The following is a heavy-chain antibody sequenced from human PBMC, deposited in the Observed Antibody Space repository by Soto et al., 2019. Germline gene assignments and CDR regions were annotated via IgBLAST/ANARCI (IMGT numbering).Heavy chain of an antibody. CDR3: AREPNYFEY. CDR2: ISAYNGNT. Sequence: ASVKVSCKASGGTFSCYGISWVRQAPGQGLEWMGWISAYNGNTKYAQKLQGRVTMTTDTSTSTAYMELRSLRSDDTAVYYCAREPNYFEYWGQGTLVTVSS. CDR1: GGTFSCYG. V-gene: IGHV1-18*01. J-gene: IGHJ4*02.